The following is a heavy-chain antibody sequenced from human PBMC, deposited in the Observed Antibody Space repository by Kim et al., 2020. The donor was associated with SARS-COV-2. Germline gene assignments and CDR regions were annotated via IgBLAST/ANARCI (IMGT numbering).Heavy chain of an antibody. CDR2: TP. J-gene: IGHJ4*02. Sequence: TPDHAAPVKGRFTIERDDSNNTRYLQMNSRKTEDTAVYYCTTGWVQFGYWGQGTLVTVSS. CDR3: TTGWVQFGY. V-gene: IGHV3-15*01. D-gene: IGHD5-18*01.